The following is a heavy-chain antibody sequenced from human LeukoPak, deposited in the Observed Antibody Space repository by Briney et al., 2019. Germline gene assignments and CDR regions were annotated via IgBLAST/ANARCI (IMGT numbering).Heavy chain of an antibody. V-gene: IGHV3-23*01. CDR1: GFTFSSYA. J-gene: IGHJ4*02. Sequence: GGSLRLSCAASGFTFSSYAMSWVRQAPGKGLEWVSAISGSGGSTYYADSVKGRFTISRDNSKNTLYLQMNSLRAEDTAVYYCAKGGFIGGDYDFWSGYSFDYWGQGTLVTVSS. CDR2: ISGSGGST. D-gene: IGHD3-3*01. CDR3: AKGGFIGGDYDFWSGYSFDY.